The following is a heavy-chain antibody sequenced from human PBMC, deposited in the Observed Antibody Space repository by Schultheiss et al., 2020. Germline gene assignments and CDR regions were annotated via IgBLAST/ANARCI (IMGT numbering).Heavy chain of an antibody. J-gene: IGHJ4*02. V-gene: IGHV4-59*12. CDR1: GGSISSYY. Sequence: SETLSLTCTVSGGSISSYYWSWIRQPPGKGLEWIGYIYYSGSTNYNPSLKSRVTMSVDTSKNQFSLKLSSVTAADTAVYYCARDLGGYSSGYTMYYFDYWGQGTLVTVSS. CDR3: ARDLGGYSSGYTMYYFDY. D-gene: IGHD6-19*01. CDR2: IYYSGST.